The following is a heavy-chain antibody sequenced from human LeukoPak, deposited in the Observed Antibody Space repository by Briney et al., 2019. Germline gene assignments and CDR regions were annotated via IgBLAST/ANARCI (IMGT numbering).Heavy chain of an antibody. V-gene: IGHV7-4-1*02. D-gene: IGHD3-9*01. CDR3: ASGGDILTGYYKNGMDV. CDR2: INTNTGNP. CDR1: GYTFISYA. J-gene: IGHJ6*02. Sequence: GASVKVSCKASGYTFISYAMNWVRQAPGQGLEWMGWINTNTGNPTYAQGFTGRFVFSLDTSVSTAYLQISSLKAEDTAVYYCASGGDILTGYYKNGMDVWGQGTTVTVSS.